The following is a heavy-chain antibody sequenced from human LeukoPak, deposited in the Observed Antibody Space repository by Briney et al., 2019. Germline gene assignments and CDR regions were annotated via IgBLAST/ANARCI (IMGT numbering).Heavy chain of an antibody. Sequence: ASVKVSCKASGYTFTGYYMHWVRQAPGQGLEWMGWINPNSGGTNYAQKFQGRVTMTRDTSISTAYMELSRLRSDDTAVYYCARSYRIQLWLRFDYYYYMDVWGKGTTVTVSS. J-gene: IGHJ6*03. CDR3: ARSYRIQLWLRFDYYYYMDV. CDR1: GYTFTGYY. CDR2: INPNSGGT. D-gene: IGHD5-18*01. V-gene: IGHV1-2*02.